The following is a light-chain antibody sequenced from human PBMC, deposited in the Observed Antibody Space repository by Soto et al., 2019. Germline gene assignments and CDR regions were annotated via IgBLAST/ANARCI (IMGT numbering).Light chain of an antibody. CDR2: EVT. CDR3: SSYTILNTRARV. Sequence: QSALTQPASVSGSPGQSITISCTGTSGDIGSYNRVSWYQQHPGKAPKLIIYEVTDRPSGVSNRFSGSKSGNTASLTSSGLQAEDEAEYYCSSYTILNTRARVFGTGTKVTVL. CDR1: SGDIGSYNR. J-gene: IGLJ1*01. V-gene: IGLV2-14*01.